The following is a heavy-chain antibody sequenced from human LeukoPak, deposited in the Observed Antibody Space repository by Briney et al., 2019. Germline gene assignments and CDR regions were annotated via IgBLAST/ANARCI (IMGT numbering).Heavy chain of an antibody. CDR1: GVTFSSYA. V-gene: IGHV3-30-3*01. CDR2: ISYDGSNK. D-gene: IGHD2/OR15-2a*01. J-gene: IGHJ4*02. Sequence: GGSLRLSCAASGVTFSSYAMHWVRQAPGKGLEWVAVISYDGSNKYYADSVKGRFTISRDNSKNTLYLQMNSLRAEDTAAYYCALRASTNIPGYWGQGTLVTVSS. CDR3: ALRASTNIPGY.